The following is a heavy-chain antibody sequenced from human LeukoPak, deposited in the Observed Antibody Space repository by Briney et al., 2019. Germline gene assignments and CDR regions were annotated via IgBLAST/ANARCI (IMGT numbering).Heavy chain of an antibody. CDR3: ARGRRVAMENY. J-gene: IGHJ4*02. V-gene: IGHV1-2*02. D-gene: IGHD1-1*01. CDR1: GYTFTGYY. CDR2: INPNRGGT. Sequence: GASVKVSCKASGYTFTGYYMHWVRQAPGQGLEWMGWINPNRGGTNYAQKFQGRVTMTRDTSISTAYMELSRLRSDDTAVYYCARGRRVAMENYWGQGTLVTVSS.